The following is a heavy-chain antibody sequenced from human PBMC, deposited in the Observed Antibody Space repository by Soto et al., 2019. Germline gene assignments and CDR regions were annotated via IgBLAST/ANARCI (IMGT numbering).Heavy chain of an antibody. J-gene: IGHJ2*01. CDR1: GFTFGTYV. V-gene: IGHV3-33*01. CDR3: ARDQNWYFDL. Sequence: VQLVESGGGVVQPGRSLRLSCAASGFTFGTYVMHWVRQAPGKGLEWVAVIWYDGSNKYYADSMKGRFTISRDNSKNTLYLQMNSLRAEDTAVYYCARDQNWYFDLWGRGTLVTVSS. CDR2: IWYDGSNK.